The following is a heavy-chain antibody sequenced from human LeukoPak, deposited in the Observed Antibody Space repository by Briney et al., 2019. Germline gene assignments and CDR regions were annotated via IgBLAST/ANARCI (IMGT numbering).Heavy chain of an antibody. J-gene: IGHJ3*02. V-gene: IGHV1-18*01. D-gene: IGHD3-22*01. CDR2: ISAYNGNT. CDR3: ARDSSGYYHDAFDI. CDR1: GGTFSSYA. Sequence: ASVKVSCKASGGTFSSYAISWVRQAPGQGLEWMGGISAYNGNTNYAQKLQGRVTMTTDTSTSTAYMELRSLRSDDTAVYYCARDSSGYYHDAFDIWGQGTMVTVSS.